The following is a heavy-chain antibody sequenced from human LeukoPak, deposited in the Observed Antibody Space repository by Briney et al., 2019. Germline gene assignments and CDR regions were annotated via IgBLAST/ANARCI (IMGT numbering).Heavy chain of an antibody. CDR2: MNPNTGNT. J-gene: IGHJ4*02. D-gene: IGHD2-15*01. V-gene: IGHV1-8*01. CDR3: AHRSGGTCSHFDY. Sequence: ASVKVSCKASGYTFTSYDINWVRQATGQGLEWMGWMNPNTGNTGYAQKFQGRVTMTRDTSITTAYMELSSLRSEDTAVYYCAHRSGGTCSHFDYWGQGTLVTVSS. CDR1: GYTFTSYD.